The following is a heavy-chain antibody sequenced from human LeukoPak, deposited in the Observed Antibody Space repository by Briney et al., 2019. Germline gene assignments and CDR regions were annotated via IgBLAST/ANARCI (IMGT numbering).Heavy chain of an antibody. J-gene: IGHJ4*02. CDR3: AKCDSPVAGDFFDY. CDR2: ISSNGGST. CDR1: GFTFSWYA. Sequence: GGSLRLSCSASGFTFSWYAMHWVRQAPGKGLEYVSTISSNGGSTYYADSVKGRFTISRDNSKNTLYLQMSSLRAEDTAVYYCAKCDSPVAGDFFDYWGQGTLVTVSS. V-gene: IGHV3-64D*09. D-gene: IGHD6-19*01.